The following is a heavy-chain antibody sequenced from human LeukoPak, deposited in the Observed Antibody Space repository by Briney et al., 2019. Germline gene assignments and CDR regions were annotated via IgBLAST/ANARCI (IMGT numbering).Heavy chain of an antibody. J-gene: IGHJ4*02. V-gene: IGHV3-74*01. CDR2: TNTDGSST. CDR1: GFTFSDYW. D-gene: IGHD3-10*01. CDR3: ARGMTYYYGSGKFDY. Sequence: GGSLRLSCTASGFTFSDYWMHWVRQAPGKELVWVSRTNTDGSSTTYADSVKGRFTTSRDNAKNTVYLEMNSLRAEDTAVYYRARGMTYYYGSGKFDYWGQGSLVTVSS.